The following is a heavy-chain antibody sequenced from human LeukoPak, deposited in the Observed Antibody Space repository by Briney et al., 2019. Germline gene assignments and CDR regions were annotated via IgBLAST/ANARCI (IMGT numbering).Heavy chain of an antibody. D-gene: IGHD2-15*01. V-gene: IGHV4-59*01. CDR1: GGSIDSSDW. Sequence: SETLSLTCAVSGGSIDSSDWWTWIRQPPGKGLEWIGYIYYSGSTNYNPSLKSRVTISVDTSKNQFSLKLSSVTAADTAVYYCARSVEGYCSGGSCYSYYYYMDVWGKGTTVTVSS. CDR2: IYYSGST. J-gene: IGHJ6*03. CDR3: ARSVEGYCSGGSCYSYYYYMDV.